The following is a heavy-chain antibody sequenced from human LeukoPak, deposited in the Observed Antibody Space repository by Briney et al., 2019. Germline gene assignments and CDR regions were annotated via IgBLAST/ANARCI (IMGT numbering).Heavy chain of an antibody. D-gene: IGHD6-6*01. Sequence: PSETLSLTCTVSGGSISYYYWSWIRQPPGKGLEWIGYIYYSGSTNYNPSLKSRVTISVDRSKNQFSLKLSSVTAADTAVYYCARFPQYSSSARYFDYWGQGTLVTVSS. CDR3: ARFPQYSSSARYFDY. CDR2: IYYSGST. J-gene: IGHJ4*02. CDR1: GGSISYYY. V-gene: IGHV4-59*12.